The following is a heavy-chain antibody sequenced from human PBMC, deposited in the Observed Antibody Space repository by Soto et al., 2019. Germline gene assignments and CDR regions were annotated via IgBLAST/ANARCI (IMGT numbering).Heavy chain of an antibody. CDR1: GFTFSSYW. Sequence: GSLRLSCAASGFTFSSYWMSWVRQAPGKGLEYVSGISSNGSGTYYVNSVQGRFTISRDNSKNTVYLQMGSLRAEDMAVYYCARRARPDFYYMDVWGKGTTVTVSS. J-gene: IGHJ6*03. V-gene: IGHV3-64*01. CDR2: ISSNGSGT. D-gene: IGHD6-6*01. CDR3: ARRARPDFYYMDV.